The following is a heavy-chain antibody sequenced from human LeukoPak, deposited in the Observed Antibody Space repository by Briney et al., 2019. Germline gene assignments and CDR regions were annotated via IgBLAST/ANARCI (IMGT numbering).Heavy chain of an antibody. D-gene: IGHD1-26*01. CDR1: GFSVSTGGVG. CDR2: IYWNDDK. V-gene: IGHV2-5*01. Sequence: SGPTLVKPTQTLTLTCTFSGFSVSTGGVGVGWIRQPPGKALASLSVIYWNDDKLYSPSLESRLTISKHTSKHQVVLTMTNMDPVDTATYYCGHRLNSAMGAFDPWGQGTLVTVSS. J-gene: IGHJ5*02. CDR3: GHRLNSAMGAFDP.